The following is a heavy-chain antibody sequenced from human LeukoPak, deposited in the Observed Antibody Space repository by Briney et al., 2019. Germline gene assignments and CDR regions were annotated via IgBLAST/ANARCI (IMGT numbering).Heavy chain of an antibody. V-gene: IGHV3-43D*03. CDR3: AKDISTGIAAPNNWFDP. D-gene: IGHD6-13*01. Sequence: PGGSLRLSCAASGFTFDDYAMHWVRQAPGKGLEWVSLISWDGGSTYYADSVKGRFTISRDNSKNSLYLQMNSLRAEDTALYYCAKDISTGIAAPNNWFDPWGQGTLVTVSS. J-gene: IGHJ5*02. CDR1: GFTFDDYA. CDR2: ISWDGGST.